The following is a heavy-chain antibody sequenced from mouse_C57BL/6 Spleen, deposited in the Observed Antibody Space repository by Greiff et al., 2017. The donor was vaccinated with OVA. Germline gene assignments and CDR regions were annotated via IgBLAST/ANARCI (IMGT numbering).Heavy chain of an antibody. V-gene: IGHV3-6*01. CDR2: ISYDGSN. D-gene: IGHD1-1*01. CDR1: GYSITSGYY. Sequence: EVQLVESGPGLVKPSQSLSLTCSVTGYSITSGYYWNWIRQFPGNKLEWMGYISYDGSNNYNPSLKNRISITRDTSKNQFFLKLNSVTTEDTATYYCASPYGSRGAWFAYWGQGTLVTVSA. CDR3: ASPYGSRGAWFAY. J-gene: IGHJ3*01.